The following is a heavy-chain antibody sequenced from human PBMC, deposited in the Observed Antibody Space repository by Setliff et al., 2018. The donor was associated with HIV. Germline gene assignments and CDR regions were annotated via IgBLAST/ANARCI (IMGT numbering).Heavy chain of an antibody. CDR1: GDTYG. J-gene: IGHJ6*02. CDR2: ISPNFGHT. D-gene: IGHD6-19*01. Sequence: ASVKVSCKASGDTYGISWVRQAPGHGLEWMGWISPNFGHTKYAQKFLDRVTMTIDTATSRAYMELRSLRSDDTAVYFCARLGSGWSDSYYYAMDIWGQGTTVTVSS. V-gene: IGHV1-18*04. CDR3: ARLGSGWSDSYYYAMDI.